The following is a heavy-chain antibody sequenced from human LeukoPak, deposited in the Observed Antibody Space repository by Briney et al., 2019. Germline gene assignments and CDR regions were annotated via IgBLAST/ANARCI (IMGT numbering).Heavy chain of an antibody. CDR1: GFTFNNYW. J-gene: IGHJ4*02. V-gene: IGHV3-7*01. CDR2: INQDGSEK. CDR3: ARGYSGDF. Sequence: GGSLRLSCAASGFTFNNYWMTWVRQAPGKGLEWVANINQDGSEKYYVDSVKGRFTISRDSAKNSLYLQMNSLRAEDTAVYSCARGYSGDFWGQGTLVTVSS. D-gene: IGHD5-12*01.